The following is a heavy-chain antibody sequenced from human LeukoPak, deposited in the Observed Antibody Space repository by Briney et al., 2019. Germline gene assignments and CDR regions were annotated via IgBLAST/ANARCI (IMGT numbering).Heavy chain of an antibody. CDR3: ASTYYYGSGSAPLYYYYGMDV. D-gene: IGHD3-10*01. CDR2: IYSGGST. CDR1: GFTVSSNY. V-gene: IGHV3-53*01. Sequence: GGSLGLSCAASGFTVSSNYMSWVRQAPGKGLEGVSVIYSGGSTYYADSVKGRFTISRDNSKNTLYLQMNSLRAEDTAVYYCASTYYYGSGSAPLYYYYGMDVWGQGTTVTVSS. J-gene: IGHJ6*02.